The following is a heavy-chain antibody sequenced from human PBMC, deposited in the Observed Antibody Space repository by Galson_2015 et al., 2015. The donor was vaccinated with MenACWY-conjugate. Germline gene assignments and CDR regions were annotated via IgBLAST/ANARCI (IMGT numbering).Heavy chain of an antibody. CDR1: GFTFSRWW. D-gene: IGHD3-3*01. Sequence: SLRLSCAASGFTFSRWWMSWVRQAPGKGLEWVASIKEDGREDHYVDPVRGRLTVSRDNAKNSFYLQMNSLRGDDTAVYFCARSYDLWAFDYWGQGTLVTVSS. CDR3: ARSYDLWAFDY. CDR2: IKEDGRED. V-gene: IGHV3-7*01. J-gene: IGHJ4*02.